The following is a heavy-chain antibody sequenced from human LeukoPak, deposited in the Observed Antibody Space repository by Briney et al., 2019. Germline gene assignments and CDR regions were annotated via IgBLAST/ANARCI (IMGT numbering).Heavy chain of an antibody. J-gene: IGHJ5*02. CDR3: ARGKGIRRYFDWLLLTP. Sequence: SETLSLTCAVYGGSFSGYYWSWIRQPPGKGLEWIGEINHSGSTNYNPSLKSRVTISVDTSKYQFSLKLSSVTAADTAVYYCARGKGIRRYFDWLLLTPWGQGTLVTVSS. D-gene: IGHD3-9*01. V-gene: IGHV4-34*01. CDR1: GGSFSGYY. CDR2: INHSGST.